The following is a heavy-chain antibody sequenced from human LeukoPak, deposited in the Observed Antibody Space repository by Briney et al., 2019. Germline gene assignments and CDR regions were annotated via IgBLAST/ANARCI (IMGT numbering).Heavy chain of an antibody. V-gene: IGHV3-7*01. CDR1: GFTFSRDW. CDR3: ARDPLRQQPEYFQH. D-gene: IGHD6-13*01. J-gene: IGHJ1*01. CDR2: IKHDGSAE. Sequence: PGGSLRLSCEVSGFTFSRDWMSWVRQAPGKGLEWLANIKHDGSAEFYVDSLKGRFTISRDNSKNTLYLQMNSLRAEDTAVYYCARDPLRQQPEYFQHWGQGTLVTVSS.